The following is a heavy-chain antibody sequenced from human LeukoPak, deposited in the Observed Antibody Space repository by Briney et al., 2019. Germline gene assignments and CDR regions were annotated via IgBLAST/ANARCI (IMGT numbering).Heavy chain of an antibody. CDR2: ISYDGSNK. Sequence: SGGSLRLSCAASRFTFSSYAMHWVRQAPGKGLEWVAIISYDGSNKYYADSGRFTISRDNSKNTLYLQINSLRVEDTAVYYCAKEMREWYQADYWGQGTLVTVST. J-gene: IGHJ4*02. CDR3: AKEMREWYQADY. CDR1: RFTFSSYA. V-gene: IGHV3-30*04. D-gene: IGHD3-3*01.